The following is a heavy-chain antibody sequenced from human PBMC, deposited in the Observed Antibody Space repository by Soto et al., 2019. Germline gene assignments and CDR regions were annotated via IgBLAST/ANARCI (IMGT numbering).Heavy chain of an antibody. CDR1: GYTFNDYF. CDR2: INPNSGST. CDR3: ARVTATSPDAWLDP. Sequence: QVQLVQSGAEVKEPGASVNVSCRASGYTFNDYFLHWVRQAPGQGLEWMGWINPNSGSTNLAQRLQGWVTMTRDASISTVYLVRHRLKSDDTAVYYCARVTATSPDAWLDPWGQGTLVTVSS. J-gene: IGHJ5*02. D-gene: IGHD4-4*01. V-gene: IGHV1-2*04.